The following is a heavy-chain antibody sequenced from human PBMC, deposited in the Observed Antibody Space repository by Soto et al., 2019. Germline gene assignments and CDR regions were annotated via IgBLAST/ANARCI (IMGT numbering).Heavy chain of an antibody. D-gene: IGHD3-10*01. Sequence: SETLSLTCTVSGGSVSSGSYYWSWIRQPPGKGLEWIGYIYYSGSTNYNPSLKSRVTISVDTSKNQFSLKLGSVTAADTAVYYCARDHGGLFDYWGQGTLVTVSS. V-gene: IGHV4-61*01. CDR2: IYYSGST. CDR1: GGSVSSGSYY. J-gene: IGHJ4*02. CDR3: ARDHGGLFDY.